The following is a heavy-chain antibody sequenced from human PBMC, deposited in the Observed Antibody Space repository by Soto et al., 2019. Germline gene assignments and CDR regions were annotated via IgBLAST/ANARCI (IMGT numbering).Heavy chain of an antibody. V-gene: IGHV3-66*01. Sequence: LRLSCAASGFSVSTNYMTWVRQAPGKGLEWVSVIYSRGNTYYADSVKGRFTISRDNSKNTLYLQMGSLRAEDMAVYYCARDTISGSYCFDYWGQGTLVTVSS. D-gene: IGHD1-26*01. CDR1: GFSVSTNY. J-gene: IGHJ4*02. CDR3: ARDTISGSYCFDY. CDR2: IYSRGNT.